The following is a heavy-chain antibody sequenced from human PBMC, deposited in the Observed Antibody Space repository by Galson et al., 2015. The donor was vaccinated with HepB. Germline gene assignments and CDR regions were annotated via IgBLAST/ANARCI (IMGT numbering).Heavy chain of an antibody. CDR2: TYYRSKGYN. CDR1: GDSVSSNSAA. CDR3: AREVGAPGARSAFDI. D-gene: IGHD4/OR15-4a*01. V-gene: IGHV6-1*01. J-gene: IGHJ3*02. Sequence: CAISGDSVSSNSAAWNWIRQSPSRGLEWLGRTYYRSKGYNDYAVSVKGRITINPDTSKNQFSLQLNSVTPEDTAVYYCAREVGAPGARSAFDIWGQGTMVTVSS.